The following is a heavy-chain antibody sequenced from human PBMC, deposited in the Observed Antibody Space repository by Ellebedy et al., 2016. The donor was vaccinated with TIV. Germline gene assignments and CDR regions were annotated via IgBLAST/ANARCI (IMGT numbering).Heavy chain of an antibody. Sequence: GESLKISCAASGLSVSSNYMSWVRQAPGKGLEWVSGINNGGRTTSYADSVKGRFTISRDNSKDTLFLQMNSLRAEDTAIYFCARDPVGVGPAFDVWGQGTMVTVSS. V-gene: IGHV3-53*01. CDR2: INNGGRTT. CDR1: GLSVSSNY. D-gene: IGHD4-23*01. CDR3: ARDPVGVGPAFDV. J-gene: IGHJ3*01.